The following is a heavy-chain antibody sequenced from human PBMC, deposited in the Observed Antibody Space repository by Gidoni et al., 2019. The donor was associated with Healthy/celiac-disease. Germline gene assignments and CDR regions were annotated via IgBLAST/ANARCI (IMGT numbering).Heavy chain of an antibody. D-gene: IGHD4-17*01. Sequence: LVKPGGSLRRSYEASRFTFRNAWMSWVRQAPGKGLAWVGRIKSKTDGGTTDYAAPVKGRFTISRDDSKNTLYLQMNSLKTEDTAVYYCTTDIMTTVVTSWGQGTLVTVSS. CDR2: IKSKTDGGTT. J-gene: IGHJ4*02. V-gene: IGHV3-15*02. CDR1: RFTFRNAW. CDR3: TTDIMTTVVTS.